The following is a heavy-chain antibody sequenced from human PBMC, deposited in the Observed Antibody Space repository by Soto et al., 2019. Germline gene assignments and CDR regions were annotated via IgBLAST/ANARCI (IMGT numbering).Heavy chain of an antibody. Sequence: ASVKVSCKASGYTFTGYYMHWVRQAPGQGLEWMGWINPNSGSTNYAQKFQGRVTMTRDTSTSTAYMELSRLRSEDTAVYYCARDFLCDYWGQGTLVTVSS. CDR1: GYTFTGYY. CDR3: ARDFLCDY. D-gene: IGHD3-3*01. CDR2: INPNSGST. J-gene: IGHJ4*02. V-gene: IGHV1-2*02.